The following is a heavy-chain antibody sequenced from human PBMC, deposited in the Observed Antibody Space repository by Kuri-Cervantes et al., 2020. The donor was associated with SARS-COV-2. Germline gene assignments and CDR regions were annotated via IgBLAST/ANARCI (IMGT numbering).Heavy chain of an antibody. CDR1: GYTLSNYG. Sequence: ASVKVSCKGSGYTLSNYGINWVRQAPGQGLEWMGWISGYIGVTNYVPRLQGRVTMTTDTSTTTAYMELRGLTSDDTAVYFCARGPADYSSGWTDYWGQGTLVTVSS. D-gene: IGHD6-19*01. CDR3: ARGPADYSSGWTDY. J-gene: IGHJ4*02. V-gene: IGHV1-18*04. CDR2: ISGYIGVT.